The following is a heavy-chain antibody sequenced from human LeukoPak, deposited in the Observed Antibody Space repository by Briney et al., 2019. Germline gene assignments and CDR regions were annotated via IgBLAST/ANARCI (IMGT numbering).Heavy chain of an antibody. CDR3: ARPSLNTGSYFDY. CDR1: GFSFSNYW. CDR2: IKQDGSEL. D-gene: IGHD1-26*01. J-gene: IGHJ4*02. Sequence: PGGSLRLSCEASGFSFSNYWMSWVRQAPGKGLEWVANIKQDGSELYYVDSVRGRFTISRDNAKNSLYLQMNSLRAEDTAVYYCARPSLNTGSYFDYWGQGILVSVSS. V-gene: IGHV3-7*01.